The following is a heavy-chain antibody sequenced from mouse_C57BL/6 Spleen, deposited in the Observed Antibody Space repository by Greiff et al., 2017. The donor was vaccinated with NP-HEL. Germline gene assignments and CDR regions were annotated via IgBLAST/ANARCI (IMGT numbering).Heavy chain of an antibody. Sequence: VQLQQSGAELVRPGASVKLSCKASGYTFTDYYINWVKQRPGQGLEWIARIYPGSGNTYYNEKFKGKATLTAEKSSSTAYMQLSSLTSEDSAVYFCARVTVVPYYFDYWGQGTTLTVSS. CDR1: GYTFTDYY. J-gene: IGHJ2*01. CDR2: IYPGSGNT. V-gene: IGHV1-76*01. D-gene: IGHD1-1*01. CDR3: ARVTVVPYYFDY.